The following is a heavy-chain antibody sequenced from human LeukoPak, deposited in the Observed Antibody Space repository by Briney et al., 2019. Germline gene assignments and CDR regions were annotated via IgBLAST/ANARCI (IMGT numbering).Heavy chain of an antibody. CDR3: AKSRSYDSSGYSFDY. D-gene: IGHD3-22*01. Sequence: LPGGSLRLSCAASGFTFTTYDTYGMSWVRQAPGKGLEWVSAISGSGGSTYYADSVKGRFTISRDSSKNTLYLHMNSLKAEDTAVYYCAKSRSYDSSGYSFDYWGQGTLVTVSS. V-gene: IGHV3-23*01. CDR1: GFTFTTYD. J-gene: IGHJ4*02. CDR2: ISGSGGST.